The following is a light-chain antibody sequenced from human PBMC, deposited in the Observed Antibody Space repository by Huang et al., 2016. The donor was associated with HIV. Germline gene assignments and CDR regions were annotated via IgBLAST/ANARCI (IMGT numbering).Light chain of an antibody. CDR3: QQYNSYPRT. V-gene: IGKV1-16*02. CDR1: QGISSY. J-gene: IGKJ1*01. Sequence: DIQMTQSPSSLSASVGDRVTITCRASQGISSYLAWFQQKPGEAPKSLIYAASRLQSGVPSKFSGSGSGTHFTLTISSLQPEDFATYYCQQYNSYPRTFGQGTKVEVK. CDR2: AAS.